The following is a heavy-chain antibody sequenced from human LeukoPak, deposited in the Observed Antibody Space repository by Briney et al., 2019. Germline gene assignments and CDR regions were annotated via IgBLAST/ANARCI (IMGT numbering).Heavy chain of an antibody. CDR2: INPNSGGT. CDR1: GYTFTGYY. V-gene: IGHV1-2*02. Sequence: ASVKVSCKASGYTFTGYYMHWVRQAPGQGLEWMGWINPNSGGTNYAQKFQGRVTMTRDASISTAYMELSRLRSDDTAVYYCARGKDFWSGWNWFDPWGQGTLVTVSS. CDR3: ARGKDFWSGWNWFDP. J-gene: IGHJ5*02. D-gene: IGHD3-3*01.